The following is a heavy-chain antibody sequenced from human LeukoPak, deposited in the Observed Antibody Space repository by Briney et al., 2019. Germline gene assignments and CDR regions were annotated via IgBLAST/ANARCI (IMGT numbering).Heavy chain of an antibody. D-gene: IGHD1-1*01. Sequence: SETLSLTCTVSGGSISSYYWSWIRQPPGKGLEWIGYIYYSGSTNYNPSLKSRVTISRDTSKNQFSLRLTSVTAADTAVYYCVRDWNGDYFDYWGQGTLVTVSS. CDR1: GGSISSYY. V-gene: IGHV4-59*12. CDR2: IYYSGST. J-gene: IGHJ4*02. CDR3: VRDWNGDYFDY.